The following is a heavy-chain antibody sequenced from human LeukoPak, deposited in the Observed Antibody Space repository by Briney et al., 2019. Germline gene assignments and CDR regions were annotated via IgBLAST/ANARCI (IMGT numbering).Heavy chain of an antibody. CDR1: GGSISDTNW. CDR3: ARDRGGYSSSYFDY. J-gene: IGHJ4*02. V-gene: IGHV4-4*02. Sequence: SETLSLTCGVSGGSISDTNWWTWFRQPPGKGLEWIGEVNLQGSTNYNPSLKSRVAISVDKSENHISLKLSSVTAADTAVYFCARDRGGYSSSYFDYWGQGTLVTVSS. D-gene: IGHD3-22*01. CDR2: VNLQGST.